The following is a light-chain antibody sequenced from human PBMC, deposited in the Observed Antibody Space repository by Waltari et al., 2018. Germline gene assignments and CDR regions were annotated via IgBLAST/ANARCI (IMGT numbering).Light chain of an antibody. Sequence: EIVLTQSPGTLSVSPGERVTVSCRASQTITGSWLTWYHQKPGQAPRLLIYGASNMAPGIPDRFSGSGSGTDFTLTISRLEPEDSAVYYCQQYDGSVVTFGGGTKVEIK. CDR1: QTITGSW. CDR2: GAS. J-gene: IGKJ4*01. CDR3: QQYDGSVVT. V-gene: IGKV3-20*01.